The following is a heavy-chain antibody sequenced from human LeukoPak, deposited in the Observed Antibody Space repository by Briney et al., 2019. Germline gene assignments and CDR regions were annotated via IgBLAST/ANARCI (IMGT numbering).Heavy chain of an antibody. J-gene: IGHJ4*02. CDR3: ARDGKWLVQYYFDY. D-gene: IGHD6-19*01. CDR2: IWYDGSNK. CDR1: GFTFSSYG. V-gene: IGHV3-33*01. Sequence: GGSLRLSCAASGFTFSSYGMHWVRQAPGKGLEWVAVIWYDGSNKYYADSVKGRFTISRDNSKNTLYLQMNSLGAGDTAVYYCARDGKWLVQYYFDYWGQGTLVTVSS.